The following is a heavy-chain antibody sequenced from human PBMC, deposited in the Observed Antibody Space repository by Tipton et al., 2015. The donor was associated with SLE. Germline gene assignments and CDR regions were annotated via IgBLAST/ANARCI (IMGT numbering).Heavy chain of an antibody. V-gene: IGHV3-53*01. CDR2: IYSGEAT. CDR1: GFTVSSNY. J-gene: IGHJ6*02. Sequence: GSLRLSCAASGFTVSSNYMNWVRQAPGKGLEWVSVIYSGEATYYAVPVKGRFTMSRDNYKNTVYLQMNSLRVEDTAIYYCAKGVTVASLHGMDVWGQGTTVTVSS. CDR3: AKGVTVASLHGMDV. D-gene: IGHD2-21*02.